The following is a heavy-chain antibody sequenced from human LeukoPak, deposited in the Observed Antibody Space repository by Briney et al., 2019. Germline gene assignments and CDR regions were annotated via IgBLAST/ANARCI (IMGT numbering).Heavy chain of an antibody. CDR3: AKPRENYYYDSSGYYPFGY. J-gene: IGHJ4*02. V-gene: IGHV3-23*01. CDR1: GGSFSGYY. CDR2: ISGSGGST. D-gene: IGHD3-22*01. Sequence: ETLSLTCAVYGGSFSGYYWSWVRQAPGKGLEWVSAISGSGGSTYYADSVKGRFTISRDNSKNTLYLQMNSLRAEDTAVYYCAKPRENYYYDSSGYYPFGYWGQGTLVTVSS.